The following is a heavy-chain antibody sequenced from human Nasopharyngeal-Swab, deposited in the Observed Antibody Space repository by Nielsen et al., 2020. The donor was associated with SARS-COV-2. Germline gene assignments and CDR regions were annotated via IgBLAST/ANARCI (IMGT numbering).Heavy chain of an antibody. Sequence: QTPSLTRAISGDSVSSKSAAWNWSRQTPSRGLEWLGRTYYRSKWYNDYAVSVKSRITINPDTSKNQFSRQLNSVTPEDTAVYYCARDGAPYSSGWYLFHYWRQGTLVTVSS. V-gene: IGHV6-1*01. CDR2: TYYRSKWYN. CDR3: ARDGAPYSSGWYLFHY. CDR1: GDSVSSKSAA. D-gene: IGHD6-19*01. J-gene: IGHJ4*02.